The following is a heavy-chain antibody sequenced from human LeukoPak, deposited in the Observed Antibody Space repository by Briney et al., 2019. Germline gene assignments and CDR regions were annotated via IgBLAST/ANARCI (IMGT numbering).Heavy chain of an antibody. V-gene: IGHV3-48*04. CDR3: AELGITMIGGV. Sequence: GGSLRLSCAASGFTLSNAWMNWVRQAPGKGLEWVSYISSSGSTIYYADSVKGRFTISRDNAKNSLYLQMNSLRAEDTAVYYCAELGITMIGGVWGKGTTVTISS. D-gene: IGHD3-10*02. CDR1: GFTLSNAW. CDR2: ISSSGSTI. J-gene: IGHJ6*04.